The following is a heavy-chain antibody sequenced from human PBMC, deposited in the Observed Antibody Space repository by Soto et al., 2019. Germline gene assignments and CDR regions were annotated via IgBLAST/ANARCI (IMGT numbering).Heavy chain of an antibody. D-gene: IGHD5-18*01. CDR1: GGTFSSYA. CDR2: IIPIFGTA. Sequence: RASVKVSWKASGGTFSSYAISCVRQAPGQGLEWMGGIIPIFGTANYAQKFQGRVTITADESTSTAYMELSSLRSEDTAVYYCASPLDTAMVGPYYYGMDVWGQGTTVTVSS. J-gene: IGHJ6*02. CDR3: ASPLDTAMVGPYYYGMDV. V-gene: IGHV1-69*13.